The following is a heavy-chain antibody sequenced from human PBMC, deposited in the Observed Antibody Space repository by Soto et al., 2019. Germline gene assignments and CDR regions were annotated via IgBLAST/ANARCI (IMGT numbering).Heavy chain of an antibody. V-gene: IGHV5-51*01. J-gene: IGHJ4*02. CDR3: ARQDGDGLYYFDY. D-gene: IGHD4-17*01. CDR2: IYPGDSDT. Sequence: GESLKISCTGSGYSFSIYWIGWVRLMPGKGLEWMGVIYPGDSDTRYSPSFQGQITISADKSITTAYLQWNSLKASDTALYYCARQDGDGLYYFDYWGQGTLVTVSS. CDR1: GYSFSIYW.